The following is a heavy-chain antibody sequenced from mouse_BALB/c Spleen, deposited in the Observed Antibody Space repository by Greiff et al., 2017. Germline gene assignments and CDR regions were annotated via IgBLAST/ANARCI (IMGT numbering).Heavy chain of an antibody. D-gene: IGHD2-14*01. CDR2: IYPGNSDT. J-gene: IGHJ4*01. V-gene: IGHV1-5*01. CDR3: TRSPYYRSLYAMDY. CDR1: GYTFTSYW. Sequence: EVKLQQSGTVLARPGASVKMSCKASGYTFTSYWMHWVKQRPGQGLEWIGAIYPGNSDTSYNQKFKGKAKLTAVTSTSTAYMELSSLTNEDSAVYYCTRSPYYRSLYAMDYWGQGTSVTVSS.